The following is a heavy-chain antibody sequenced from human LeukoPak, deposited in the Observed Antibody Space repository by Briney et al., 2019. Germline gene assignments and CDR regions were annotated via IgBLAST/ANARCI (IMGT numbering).Heavy chain of an antibody. Sequence: ASVKVSCKASGYTFTGYYMHWVRQAPGQGLEWVGWINPNSGGTNYAQKFQRRVTISRDTSISTAYMELSRLRSDDTAVYYCAREGSGWYGNFDYWGQGTLVTVSS. CDR3: AREGSGWYGNFDY. V-gene: IGHV1-2*02. CDR2: INPNSGGT. J-gene: IGHJ4*02. D-gene: IGHD6-19*01. CDR1: GYTFTGYY.